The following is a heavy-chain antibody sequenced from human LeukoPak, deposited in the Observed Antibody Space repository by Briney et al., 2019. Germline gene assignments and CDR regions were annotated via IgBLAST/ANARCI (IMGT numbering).Heavy chain of an antibody. CDR1: GSSISSYY. J-gene: IGHJ6*03. CDR3: ARDKYAYYMDV. Sequence: PSETLSLTCTVSGSSISSYYWSWIRQPPGKGLEWIGYVSYTENTNYNPSLKSRVTISLHTSMNQFSLHLSSVTAADTAVYYCARDKYAYYMDVWGKGTTVTISS. CDR2: VSYTENT. V-gene: IGHV4-59*01.